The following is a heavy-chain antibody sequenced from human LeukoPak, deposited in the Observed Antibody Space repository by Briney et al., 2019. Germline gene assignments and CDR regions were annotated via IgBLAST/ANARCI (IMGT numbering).Heavy chain of an antibody. CDR3: AREGGDYKKPGYYSDY. CDR1: GGSFSGYS. CDR2: IYHSGST. D-gene: IGHD4-17*01. V-gene: IGHV4-30-2*01. Sequence: PSETLSLTCAVYGGSFSGYSWSWIRQPPGKGLEWIGYIYHSGSTYYNPSLKSRVTISVDRSKNQFSLKLSSVTAADTAVYYCAREGGDYKKPGYYSDYWGQGTLVTVSS. J-gene: IGHJ4*02.